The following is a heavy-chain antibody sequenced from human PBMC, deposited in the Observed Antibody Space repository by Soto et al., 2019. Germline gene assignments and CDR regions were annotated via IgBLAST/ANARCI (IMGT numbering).Heavy chain of an antibody. Sequence: GASVQVSCKASGYTFTGYYMHWVRQAPGQGLEWMGWINPNSGGTNYAQKFQGRVTMTRDTSISTAYMELSRLRSDDTAVYYCARITTPLADYYGMDVWGQGTTVTVSS. J-gene: IGHJ6*02. D-gene: IGHD4-4*01. V-gene: IGHV1-2*02. CDR3: ARITTPLADYYGMDV. CDR1: GYTFTGYY. CDR2: INPNSGGT.